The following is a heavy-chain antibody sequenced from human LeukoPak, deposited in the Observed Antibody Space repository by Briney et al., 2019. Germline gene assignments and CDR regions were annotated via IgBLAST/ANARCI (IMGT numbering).Heavy chain of an antibody. CDR3: ARVGHRDEDHFDY. Sequence: SETLSLTCTVSGVSISSSYSYWGWIRQPPGMGLEWIGSIYYTGNTYYNASLKSQVSISIDTSKNQFSLKLTSVTAADTAVYYCARVGHRDEDHFDYWGQGTLVTVSS. CDR2: IYYTGNT. CDR1: GVSISSSYSY. D-gene: IGHD5-24*01. V-gene: IGHV4-39*01. J-gene: IGHJ4*02.